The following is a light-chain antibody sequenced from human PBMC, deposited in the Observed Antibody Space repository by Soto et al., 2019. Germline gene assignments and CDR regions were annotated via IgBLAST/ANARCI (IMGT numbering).Light chain of an antibody. CDR1: RSNIGTNY. V-gene: IGLV1-47*01. CDR3: AAWDDRLSGFV. CDR2: RNN. Sequence: QSVLTQPPSASGTPGQRVAISCSGSRSNIGTNYVYWYQHLPGTAPKLLIYRNNQRPSGVPDRFSGSKSGTSASLAISGLRSEDEADYYCAAWDDRLSGFVFATGTKLTVL. J-gene: IGLJ1*01.